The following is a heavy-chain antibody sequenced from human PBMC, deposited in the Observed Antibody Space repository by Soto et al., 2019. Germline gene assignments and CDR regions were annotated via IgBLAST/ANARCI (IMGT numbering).Heavy chain of an antibody. V-gene: IGHV4-59*08. CDR3: ARHKWLAPFDY. D-gene: IGHD6-19*01. CDR2: IHSSGIT. CDR1: GGSMSDYY. Sequence: PSETLSLTCTVSGGSMSDYYWSWIRQPPGKGLEWFGYIHSSGITDYNPSLKSRVTFSVDTSKNQFSLNLRSVTAADTAVYYCARHKWLAPFDYWGQGSLVT. J-gene: IGHJ4*02.